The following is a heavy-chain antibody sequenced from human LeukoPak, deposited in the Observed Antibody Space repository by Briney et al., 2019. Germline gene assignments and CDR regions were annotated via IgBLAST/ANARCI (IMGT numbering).Heavy chain of an antibody. J-gene: IGHJ4*02. CDR3: ARRYDFWSGYPPPLDY. CDR2: INPSRNT. D-gene: IGHD3-3*01. V-gene: IGHV4-34*01. CDR1: GGSFSGYY. Sequence: KSSETLSLTCAVYGGSFSGYYWSWIRQPPGKGLEWIGQINPSRNTNYNPSLKSRVTISVDTSKKQFSPKLSSVTAADTAVYYCARRYDFWSGYPPPLDYWGQGTLVTVSS.